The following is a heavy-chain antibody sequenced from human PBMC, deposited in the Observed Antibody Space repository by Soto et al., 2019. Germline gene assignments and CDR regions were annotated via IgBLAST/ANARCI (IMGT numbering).Heavy chain of an antibody. V-gene: IGHV1-2*04. D-gene: IGHD4-4*01. CDR3: AGDSDSHYNDSHASSYP. CDR1: GYTFTGYY. CDR2: INPNSGGT. Sequence: ASVKVSCKASGYTFTGYYMHWVRQAPGQGLEWMGWINPNSGGTNYAQKFQGWVTMTRDTSISTAYMELSRLRSDDTAVYYCAGDSDSHYNDSHASSYPWGKGTLVTGSS. J-gene: IGHJ5*02.